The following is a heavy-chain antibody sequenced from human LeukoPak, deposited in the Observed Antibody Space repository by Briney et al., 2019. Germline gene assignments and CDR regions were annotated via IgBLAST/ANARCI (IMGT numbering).Heavy chain of an antibody. J-gene: IGHJ1*01. D-gene: IGHD6-19*01. CDR2: IKEDGSEK. V-gene: IGHV3-7*01. Sequence: PGGPLRLSCAASGFTFGNYWMSWVRQAPGKGLEWVANIKEDGSEKYYVYSVKGRFTISRDNAKNTLYLQMNSLRAEDTAVYYCARVPITLAGTKDAKYFQHWGQGTLVTVSS. CDR1: GFTFGNYW. CDR3: ARVPITLAGTKDAKYFQH.